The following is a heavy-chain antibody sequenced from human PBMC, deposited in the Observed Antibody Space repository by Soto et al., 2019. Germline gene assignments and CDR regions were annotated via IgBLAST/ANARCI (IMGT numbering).Heavy chain of an antibody. V-gene: IGHV4-39*01. Sequence: PSETLSLTCTVSGGSISSSSYYWGWIRQPPGKGLEWIGSIYYSGSTYYNPSLKSRVTISVDTSKNQFSLKLSSVTAADTAVYYCAGPPIVPAASRHYYYYMDVWGKGTXVTVSS. CDR2: IYYSGST. CDR3: AGPPIVPAASRHYYYYMDV. CDR1: GGSISSSSYY. J-gene: IGHJ6*03. D-gene: IGHD2-2*01.